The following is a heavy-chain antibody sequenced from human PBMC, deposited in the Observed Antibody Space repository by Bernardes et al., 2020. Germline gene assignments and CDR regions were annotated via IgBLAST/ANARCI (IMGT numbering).Heavy chain of an antibody. CDR3: ARLLYSGSYYAAD. D-gene: IGHD1-26*01. CDR1: GFTISSFW. V-gene: IGHV3-74*01. Sequence: GGSLRLSCAASGFTISSFWMDWVRQAPGKGLEWVSGINSDGGSTFYADSVKGRFTVSRDKAKNTLYLQMNSLRVEDTAVYYCARLLYSGSYYAADWGQGTLVTVAS. CDR2: INSDGGST. J-gene: IGHJ4*02.